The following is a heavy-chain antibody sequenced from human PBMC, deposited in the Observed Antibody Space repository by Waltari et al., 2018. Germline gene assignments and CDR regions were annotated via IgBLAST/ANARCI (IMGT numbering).Heavy chain of an antibody. Sequence: EVRLVQSGAEVREPGESLKISCQSSGYTFSRHWIAWARQMPGKGLEWMGIIYPGDSETRYNPSFQGQVTFSVDNSINSAYLLWDSLKASDTAIYYCAKRGGTDFYFDYWGQGTLVTVSS. CDR3: AKRGGTDFYFDY. D-gene: IGHD3-10*01. CDR2: IYPGDSET. CDR1: GYTFSRHW. J-gene: IGHJ4*02. V-gene: IGHV5-51*03.